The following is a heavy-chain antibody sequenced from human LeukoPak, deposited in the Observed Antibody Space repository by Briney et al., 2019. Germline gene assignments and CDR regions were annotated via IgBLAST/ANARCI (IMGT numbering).Heavy chain of an antibody. J-gene: IGHJ4*02. CDR2: LNPNSGNT. Sequence: ASVKVSFKASGYTFTINDINWVRQATGQGLEWMGWLNPNSGNTGYAQKFQGRVTITRNTSINTAYMELSSLRSEDTAVYYCARDSLFDYYGSGSYFVYWGQGTLVTVSS. V-gene: IGHV1-8*01. CDR1: GYTFTIND. CDR3: ARDSLFDYYGSGSYFVY. D-gene: IGHD3-10*01.